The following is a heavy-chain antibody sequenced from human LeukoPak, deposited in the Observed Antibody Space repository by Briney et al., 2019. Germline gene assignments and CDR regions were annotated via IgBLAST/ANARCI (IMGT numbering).Heavy chain of an antibody. D-gene: IGHD3-16*01. CDR1: GYSISSGYY. J-gene: IGHJ5*02. V-gene: IGHV4-38-2*02. CDR2: IYHSGRT. Sequence: SETLSLTCTVSGYSISSGYYWGWIRQPPGKGLEWIGIIYHSGRTDYNPSLKSRVTISEDTSKNQFSLKLISVTAADTAVYYCARDSGATGEVKFDPWGQGTLVTVSS. CDR3: ARDSGATGEVKFDP.